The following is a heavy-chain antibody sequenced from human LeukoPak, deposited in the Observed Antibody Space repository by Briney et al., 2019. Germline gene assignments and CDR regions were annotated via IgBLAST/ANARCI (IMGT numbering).Heavy chain of an antibody. D-gene: IGHD3-10*01. Sequence: SETLSLTCAVYGGSFSGYYWSWIRQPPGKGLEWIGEINHSGSTNYNPSLKSRVTISVDTSKNQFSLKLSSVTAADTAVYYCARRITMVRGVSRGNNNWFDPWGQGTLVTVSS. CDR2: INHSGST. V-gene: IGHV4-34*01. CDR3: ARRITMVRGVSRGNNNWFDP. J-gene: IGHJ5*02. CDR1: GGSFSGYY.